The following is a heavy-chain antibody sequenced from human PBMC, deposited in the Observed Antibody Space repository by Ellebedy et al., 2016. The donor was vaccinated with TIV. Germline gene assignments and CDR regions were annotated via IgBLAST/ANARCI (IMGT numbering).Heavy chain of an antibody. CDR2: IYSGADGGDT. J-gene: IGHJ6*02. Sequence: GESLKISCAASGFTVSTNYMNWVRQAPGEGLEWVSVIYSGADGGDTYYADSVKGRFTISRDNSKNTLYLQMDSLRADDTAIYYCASPKSSLNIWGHGTTVTVSS. CDR1: GFTVSTNY. D-gene: IGHD2-15*01. CDR3: ASPKSSLNI. V-gene: IGHV3-53*01.